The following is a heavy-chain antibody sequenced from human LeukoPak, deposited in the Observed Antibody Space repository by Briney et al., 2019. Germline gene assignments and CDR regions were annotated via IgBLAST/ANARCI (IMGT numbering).Heavy chain of an antibody. J-gene: IGHJ4*02. D-gene: IGHD3-3*01. CDR2: IKQDGSEK. Sequence: GGSLRLSCAASGFTFNSYWMSWVRQAPGKGLEWVANIKQDGSEKFYVDSVKGRFTISRDNAKNSLYLQMNSLRAEDTAVYYYARDGVTMGSGHDFWGQGTLVTVSS. CDR1: GFTFNSYW. CDR3: ARDGVTMGSGHDF. V-gene: IGHV3-7*03.